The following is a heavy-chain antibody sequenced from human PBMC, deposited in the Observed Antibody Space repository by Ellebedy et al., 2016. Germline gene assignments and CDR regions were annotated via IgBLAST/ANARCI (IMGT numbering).Heavy chain of an antibody. V-gene: IGHV4-34*01. Sequence: SETLSLTCAVYGGSFSGYYWSWIRQPPGKGLEWIGEINHSGSTNYNPSLKSRVTISVDTSKNQFSLKLSSVTAADTAVYYCARKYSSGWFFDYWGQGTLVTVSS. D-gene: IGHD6-19*01. J-gene: IGHJ4*02. CDR2: INHSGST. CDR1: GGSFSGYY. CDR3: ARKYSSGWFFDY.